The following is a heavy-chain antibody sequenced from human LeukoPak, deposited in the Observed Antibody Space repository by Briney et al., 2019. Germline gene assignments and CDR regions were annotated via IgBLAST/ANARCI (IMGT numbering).Heavy chain of an antibody. CDR1: GYTFTGYY. Sequence: ASVKVSCKASGYTFTGYYMHWVRQAPGQGLEWMGWINPNSGGTNYAQKFQVRGTMTRDTSISTAYMEVSRLRSDDTAVYYCARSAESSSWVEFDYWGQGTLVTVSS. CDR3: ARSAESSSWVEFDY. D-gene: IGHD6-13*01. V-gene: IGHV1-2*02. J-gene: IGHJ4*02. CDR2: INPNSGGT.